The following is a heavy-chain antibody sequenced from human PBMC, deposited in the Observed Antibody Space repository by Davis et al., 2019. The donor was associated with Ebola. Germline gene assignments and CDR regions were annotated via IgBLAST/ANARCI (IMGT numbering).Heavy chain of an antibody. Sequence: MPSETLSLTCAVSGGSISSGGYSWSWIRQPPGKGLEWIGYIYYSGSTNYNPSLKSRVTISVDTSKNQFSLKLTSVTAADTAVYYCARHRVSSGWLDYWGQGTLVTVSS. CDR2: IYYSGST. CDR1: GGSISSGGYS. CDR3: ARHRVSSGWLDY. D-gene: IGHD6-19*01. V-gene: IGHV4-61*08. J-gene: IGHJ4*02.